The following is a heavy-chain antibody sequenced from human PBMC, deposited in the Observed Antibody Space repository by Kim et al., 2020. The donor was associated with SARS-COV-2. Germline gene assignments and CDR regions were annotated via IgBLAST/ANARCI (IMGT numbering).Heavy chain of an antibody. CDR3: AKKLGYCSGGSCYYWFDP. CDR2: IIPIFGTA. V-gene: IGHV1-69*13. J-gene: IGHJ5*02. Sequence: SVKVSCKASGGTFSSYAISWVRQAPGQGLEWMGGIIPIFGTANYAQKFQGRVTITADESTSTAYMELSSLRSEDTAVYYCAKKLGYCSGGSCYYWFDPWGQGTLVTVSS. CDR1: GGTFSSYA. D-gene: IGHD2-15*01.